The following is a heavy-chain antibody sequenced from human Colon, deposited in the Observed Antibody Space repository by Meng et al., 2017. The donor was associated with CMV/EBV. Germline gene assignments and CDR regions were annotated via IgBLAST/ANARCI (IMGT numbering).Heavy chain of an antibody. CDR3: ARFPNPGSCSGANCYS. D-gene: IGHD2-15*01. V-gene: IGHV4-39*07. CDR1: GGSISSRSYY. Sequence: SETLSLTCTVSGGSISSRSYYWGWIRQPPGKGLEWIGSIYFSGSTYYNPSLKSRVTISLDTSKNQFSLNLSSVTAADTAIFYCARFPNPGSCSGANCYSWGQGTLVTVSS. CDR2: IYFSGST. J-gene: IGHJ4*02.